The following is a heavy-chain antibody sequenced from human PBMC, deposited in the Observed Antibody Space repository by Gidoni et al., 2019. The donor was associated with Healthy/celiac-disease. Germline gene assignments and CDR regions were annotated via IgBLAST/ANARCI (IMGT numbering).Heavy chain of an antibody. D-gene: IGHD6-19*01. V-gene: IGHV3-15*07. CDR1: GFTFSNAW. CDR3: TTVISSGWRTVDY. Sequence: EVQLLDSGGGLVKPGGSLSLSCAASGFTFSNAWMNWVRQAPGKGLEWVGRNKSRTDGETTDYAAPVKGRFTISRDDSKNTLYLQMNSLKTEDTAVYYCTTVISSGWRTVDYWGQGTLVTVSS. CDR2: NKSRTDGETT. J-gene: IGHJ4*02.